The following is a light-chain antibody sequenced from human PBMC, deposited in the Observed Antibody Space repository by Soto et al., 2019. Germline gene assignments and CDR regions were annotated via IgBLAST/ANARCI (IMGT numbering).Light chain of an antibody. V-gene: IGKV1-5*03. CDR3: QQYNGYWT. CDR1: QSISDS. CDR2: EAS. J-gene: IGKJ1*01. Sequence: DIQMTQSPSTLSASVGDRVTITCRASQSISDSLAWYQQKPGKAPKLLIYEASNLKSGVPSRFSGSGSGTEYTLTISRLLPDDFASYYCQQYNGYWTFGQGTKVEIK.